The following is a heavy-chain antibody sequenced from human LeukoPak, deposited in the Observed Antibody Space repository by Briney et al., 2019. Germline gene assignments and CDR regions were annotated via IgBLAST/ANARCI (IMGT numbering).Heavy chain of an antibody. J-gene: IGHJ4*02. D-gene: IGHD2-2*01. Sequence: GGTLRLSCAASGFTFRIYAMTWVRQAPGKGLEGGAVISYDGTNKYYTDYVKGRFTISRYNSKNTLYLQMNGMRVEDTAVYYCVNREYDLHALYWGQGTLVTVSS. V-gene: IGHV3-30*18. CDR1: GFTFRIYA. CDR2: ISYDGTNK. CDR3: VNREYDLHALY.